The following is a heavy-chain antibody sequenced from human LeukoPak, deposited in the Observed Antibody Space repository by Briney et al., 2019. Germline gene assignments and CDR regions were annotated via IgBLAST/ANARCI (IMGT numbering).Heavy chain of an antibody. Sequence: GGSFRLSCAASGFTVRSYAIYWVRQAPGKGLEWVSGISGSGGDTYFADSVKGRFTISRDHSKNTVFLQMDSLRAEDTAVYYCAKTTAGYSSGRYPGWPADYWGQGTLVTVSS. CDR1: GFTVRSYA. CDR2: ISGSGGDT. D-gene: IGHD6-19*01. CDR3: AKTTAGYSSGRYPGWPADY. V-gene: IGHV3-23*01. J-gene: IGHJ4*02.